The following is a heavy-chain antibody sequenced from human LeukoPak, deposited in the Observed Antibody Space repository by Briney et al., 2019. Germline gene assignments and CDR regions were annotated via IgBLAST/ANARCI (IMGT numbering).Heavy chain of an antibody. D-gene: IGHD6-19*01. Sequence: SVKVSCKASGCSFSSYAISWVRQAPGQGREWMGRIIPILGIANYAQKFQGRVTITADKSASTAYMELRSLRSDDPAVYYCVIYSSGWYGGYWGQGTRVTVSS. CDR2: IIPILGIA. V-gene: IGHV1-69*04. CDR1: GCSFSSYA. CDR3: VIYSSGWYGGY. J-gene: IGHJ4*02.